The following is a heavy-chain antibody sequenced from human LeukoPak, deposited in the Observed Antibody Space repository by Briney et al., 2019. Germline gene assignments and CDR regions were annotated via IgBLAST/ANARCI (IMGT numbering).Heavy chain of an antibody. Sequence: RAGGSLRLSCAASGFTVSSNYMSWVRQAPGKGLEWVSVIYSGGSTYYADSVKGRLTISRDNSKNTLYLQMNSLRAEDTAVYYCAKSLTFEDYTNLPFDFWGQGILVTVSS. CDR3: AKSLTFEDYTNLPFDF. J-gene: IGHJ4*02. CDR1: GFTVSSNY. CDR2: IYSGGST. V-gene: IGHV3-66*01. D-gene: IGHD3-16*01.